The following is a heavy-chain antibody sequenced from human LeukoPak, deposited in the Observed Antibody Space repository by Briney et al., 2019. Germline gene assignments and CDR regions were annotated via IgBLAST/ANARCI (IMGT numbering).Heavy chain of an antibody. CDR3: TRDGGFSYGAYFDY. CDR1: GFTFSSYS. Sequence: NPGGSLRRSCAASGFTFSSYSVNWVRQAPGKGLEWVSSISSSSTYIYYADSVKGRFTISRDNAKNSLYLQMNSLRADDTAVYYCTRDGGFSYGAYFDYWGQGILVTVSS. J-gene: IGHJ4*02. CDR2: ISSSSTYI. V-gene: IGHV3-21*01. D-gene: IGHD5-18*01.